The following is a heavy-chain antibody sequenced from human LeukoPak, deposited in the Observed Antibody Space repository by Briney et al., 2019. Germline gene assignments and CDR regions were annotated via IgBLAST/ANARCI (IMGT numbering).Heavy chain of an antibody. CDR2: ISGNGVGT. D-gene: IGHD3-22*01. Sequence: PGGSLRLSCAASGFTFSRNAMNWVRQAPGKGLGWVASISGNGVGTYYADSVKGRFNISRDNSKNTLYLQMNSLRTEDTPVYHCAKDANYFDSGSYLIPFDFWGQGTLVTVSS. CDR1: GFTFSRNA. V-gene: IGHV3-23*01. CDR3: AKDANYFDSGSYLIPFDF. J-gene: IGHJ4*02.